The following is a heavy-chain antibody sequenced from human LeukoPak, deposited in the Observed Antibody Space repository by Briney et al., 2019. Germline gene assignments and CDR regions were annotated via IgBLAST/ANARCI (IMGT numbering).Heavy chain of an antibody. CDR1: GFTFSNDW. Sequence: GGSLRLSCAASGFTFSNDWLHWVRQAPGKGLVWVSRVTSDGSGTSYADSVKGRFTISRDNAKNTLNLQMNSLRAEDTAVYYCARMTGSAFDIWGQGTMVTVSS. CDR3: ARMTGSAFDI. CDR2: VTSDGSGT. V-gene: IGHV3-74*01. J-gene: IGHJ3*02.